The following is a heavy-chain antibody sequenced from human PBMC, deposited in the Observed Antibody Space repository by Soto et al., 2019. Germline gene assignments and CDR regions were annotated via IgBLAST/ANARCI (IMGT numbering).Heavy chain of an antibody. CDR1: GFIFIEYW. V-gene: IGHV3-7*03. D-gene: IGHD2-21*01. Sequence: AVGSLRLSCAASGFIFIEYWMTCFLQSPVKGLEWVAMIKGDGSDKRLVDSVKGRFTVSRDNAENSLYLQMDSLRAEDTAIYYCVKSDCGSAGCRRLAQWGQGTLVTVSS. CDR2: IKGDGSDK. CDR3: VKSDCGSAGCRRLAQ. J-gene: IGHJ4*01.